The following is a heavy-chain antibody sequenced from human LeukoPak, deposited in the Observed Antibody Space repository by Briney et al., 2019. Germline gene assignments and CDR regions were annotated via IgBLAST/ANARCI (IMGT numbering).Heavy chain of an antibody. D-gene: IGHD3-22*01. CDR2: INSDGSST. CDR1: GFTFSSYW. V-gene: IGHV3-74*01. CDR3: ARDSLYYYDSSGYRLGAFDI. J-gene: IGHJ3*02. Sequence: GGSLRLSCAASGFTFSSYWMHWVRQAPGKGLVWVSRINSDGSSTSYADSVKGRFTISRDNAENTLYLQMNSLRAEDTAVYYCARDSLYYYDSSGYRLGAFDIWGQGTMVTVSS.